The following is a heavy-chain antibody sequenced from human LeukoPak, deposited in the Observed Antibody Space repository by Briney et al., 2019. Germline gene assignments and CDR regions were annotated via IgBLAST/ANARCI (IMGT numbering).Heavy chain of an antibody. CDR2: ITTGSSYI. V-gene: IGHV3-21*06. Sequence: GGSLRLSCAASGFTFSSYWMHWVRQAPGKGLEWVSSITTGSSYIYYADSVRGRFSVSRDNAQNSLYLEMNSLRAEDTAVYFCARVEATTARSYYYYYMDVWGKGTTVTVSS. J-gene: IGHJ6*03. D-gene: IGHD1-1*01. CDR1: GFTFSSYW. CDR3: ARVEATTARSYYYYYMDV.